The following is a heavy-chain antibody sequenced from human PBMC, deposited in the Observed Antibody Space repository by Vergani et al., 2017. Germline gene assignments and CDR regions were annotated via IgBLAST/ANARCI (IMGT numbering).Heavy chain of an antibody. CDR1: GGSFSGYY. CDR2: IYYSGST. D-gene: IGHD6-25*01. J-gene: IGHJ4*02. Sequence: QVQLQQWGAGLLKPSETLSLTCAVYGGSFSGYYWSWIRQPPGKGLEWIGSIYYSGSTYYNPSLKSRVTISVDTSKNQFSLKLSSVTAADTAVYYCARVAPYSGSSGYWGQGTLVTVSS. V-gene: IGHV4-34*01. CDR3: ARVAPYSGSSGY.